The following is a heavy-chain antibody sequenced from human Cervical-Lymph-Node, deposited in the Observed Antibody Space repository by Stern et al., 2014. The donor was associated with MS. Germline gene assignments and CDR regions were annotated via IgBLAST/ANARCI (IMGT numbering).Heavy chain of an antibody. Sequence: QITLKESGPTLVRPTETLTLTCTFSGFSLRTSGVGVGWIRQPPGKALEWLALIYWDDDKYYNPSLKTRLTIAKDTSKNQVVLTMANLDPVDTATYYCSHMLRYCPNGVCSRLYSDTWGQGTLVTVSS. J-gene: IGHJ4*02. CDR2: IYWDDDK. CDR1: GFSLRTSGVG. D-gene: IGHD2-8*01. CDR3: SHMLRYCPNGVCSRLYSDT. V-gene: IGHV2-5*02.